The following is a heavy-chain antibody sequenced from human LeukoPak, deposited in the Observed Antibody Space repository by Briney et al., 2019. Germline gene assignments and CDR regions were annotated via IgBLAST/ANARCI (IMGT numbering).Heavy chain of an antibody. J-gene: IGHJ3*01. CDR3: AKSTYYYDTFVNAFDL. D-gene: IGHD3-22*01. CDR1: DESFSGYY. Sequence: SETLSLTCAVYDESFSGYYWSWIRQPPGKGLEWIGEINHSGSTNYNPSLKSRVTISVDTSKNQFSLKLNSVTAADTAVYYCAKSTYYYDTFVNAFDLWGQGTVVTVSS. CDR2: INHSGST. V-gene: IGHV4-34*01.